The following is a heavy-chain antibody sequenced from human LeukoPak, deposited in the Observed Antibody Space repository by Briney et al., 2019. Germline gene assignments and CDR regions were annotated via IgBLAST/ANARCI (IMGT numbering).Heavy chain of an antibody. CDR1: GFTFSSYG. CDR3: ARSGYLTSISYFDY. Sequence: GGSLRLSCAASGFTFSSYGMHWVRQAPGKGLEWVAVISYDGSNKYYADSVKGRFTISRDNSKNTLYLQMNSLRAEDTAVYYCARSGYLTSISYFDYWGQGTLVTVSS. D-gene: IGHD3-9*01. J-gene: IGHJ4*02. CDR2: ISYDGSNK. V-gene: IGHV3-30*03.